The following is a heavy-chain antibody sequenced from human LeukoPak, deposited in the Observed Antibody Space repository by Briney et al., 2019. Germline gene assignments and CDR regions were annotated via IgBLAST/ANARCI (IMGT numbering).Heavy chain of an antibody. D-gene: IGHD3-22*01. Sequence: SETLSLTCTVSGGSISSYYWSWIRQPPGKGLEWIGYIYYSGSTNYNPSLKSRVTISVDTSKNQFSLKLSSVTAADTAVYYRARHGDSSGYYIFDYWGQGTLVTVSS. CDR1: GGSISSYY. J-gene: IGHJ4*02. V-gene: IGHV4-59*08. CDR3: ARHGDSSGYYIFDY. CDR2: IYYSGST.